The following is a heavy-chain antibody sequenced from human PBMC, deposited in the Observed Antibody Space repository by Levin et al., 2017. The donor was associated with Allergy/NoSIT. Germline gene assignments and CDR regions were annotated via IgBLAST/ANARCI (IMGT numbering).Heavy chain of an antibody. CDR3: ARGHVRRGYSYGIRNPLDY. CDR1: GGSFSGYY. CDR2: INHSGST. J-gene: IGHJ4*02. D-gene: IGHD5-18*01. V-gene: IGHV4-34*01. Sequence: SETLSLTCAVYGGSFSGYYWSWIRQPPGKGLEWFGEINHSGSTNYNPSLKSRVTISVDTSKNQFSLKLSSVTAADTAVYYCARGHVRRGYSYGIRNPLDYWGQGTLVTVSS.